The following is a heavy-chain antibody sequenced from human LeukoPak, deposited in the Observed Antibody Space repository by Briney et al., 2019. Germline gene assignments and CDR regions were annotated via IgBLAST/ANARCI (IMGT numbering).Heavy chain of an antibody. Sequence: SETLSLTCTVSGDSISSSSYYWGWIRQPPGKGLEWIGSIYYSGSTYYNPSLKSRVTISVDTSKNQFSLKLSSVTAADTAVYYCARDGPYEYNWFDPWGQGTLVTVSS. CDR1: GDSISSSSYY. V-gene: IGHV4-39*07. CDR3: ARDGPYEYNWFDP. J-gene: IGHJ5*02. CDR2: IYYSGST. D-gene: IGHD5-12*01.